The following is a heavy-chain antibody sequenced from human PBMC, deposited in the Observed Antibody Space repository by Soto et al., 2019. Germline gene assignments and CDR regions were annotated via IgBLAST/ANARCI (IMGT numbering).Heavy chain of an antibody. CDR1: GYTFTSYT. D-gene: IGHD6-6*01. V-gene: IGHV1-69*04. Sequence: SVKVSCKASGYTFTSYTISWVRQAPGQGLEWMGRIIPILGIANYAQKFQGRVTITADKSTSTAYMELSSLRSEDTAVYYCARDGPIAARDDAFDIWGQGTMVTVS. CDR3: ARDGPIAARDDAFDI. CDR2: IIPILGIA. J-gene: IGHJ3*02.